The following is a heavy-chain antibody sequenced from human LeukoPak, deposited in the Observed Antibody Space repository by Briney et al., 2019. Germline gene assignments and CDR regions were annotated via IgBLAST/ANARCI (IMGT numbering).Heavy chain of an antibody. Sequence: PGGSLRLSCAASGFTFSSHWMSWVRQAPGKGLEWVANIRHDGSEKYYVDSVKGRFTISRDNAKNSLYLQMNSLRAEDTAVYYCARDIVPPGLFWDYWGQGALVTVSS. V-gene: IGHV3-7*05. CDR1: GFTFSSHW. D-gene: IGHD2-2*01. CDR3: ARDIVPPGLFWDY. J-gene: IGHJ4*02. CDR2: IRHDGSEK.